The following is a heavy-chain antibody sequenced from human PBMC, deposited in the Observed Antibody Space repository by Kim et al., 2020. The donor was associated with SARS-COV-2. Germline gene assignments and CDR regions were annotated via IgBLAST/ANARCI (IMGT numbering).Heavy chain of an antibody. J-gene: IGHJ6*03. CDR3: AKELAAAGLYYYYYYMDV. D-gene: IGHD6-13*01. CDR2: ISGSGGST. CDR1: GFTFSSYA. Sequence: GGSLRLSCAASGFTFSSYAMSWVRQAPGKGLEWVSAISGSGGSTYYADSVKGRFTISRDNSKNTLYLQMNSLRAEDTAVYYCAKELAAAGLYYYYYYMDVWGKGTTVTVSS. V-gene: IGHV3-23*01.